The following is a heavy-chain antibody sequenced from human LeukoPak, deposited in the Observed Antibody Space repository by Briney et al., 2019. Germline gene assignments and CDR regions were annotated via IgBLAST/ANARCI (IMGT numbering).Heavy chain of an antibody. Sequence: GGSLGPSCAPSGFTFSRHGMHWVRQAPGKGLEWVAIISNDGSRKYYAHSVEGRFTISRDNSKNTLYLQMDSLRAEDTAVYYCARDRAWNYFDYWGQGTLVTVSS. V-gene: IGHV3-30*03. CDR3: ARDRAWNYFDY. D-gene: IGHD3-3*01. CDR2: ISNDGSRK. J-gene: IGHJ4*02. CDR1: GFTFSRHG.